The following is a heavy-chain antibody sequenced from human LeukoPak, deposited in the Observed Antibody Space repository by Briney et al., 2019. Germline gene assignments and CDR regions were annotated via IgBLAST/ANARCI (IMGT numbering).Heavy chain of an antibody. J-gene: IGHJ4*02. Sequence: GGSLRLSCSASGFSVSSNYMNWVRQASGREPEWVSVLYRGGEIHYTDSVKGRFTISRDESRNTVYLQMNSLRPEDTAVYYCARGNPETRTSPGSGSFDFWGQGTLVTVSS. CDR2: LYRGGEI. D-gene: IGHD3-10*01. V-gene: IGHV3-53*01. CDR1: GFSVSSNY. CDR3: ARGNPETRTSPGSGSFDF.